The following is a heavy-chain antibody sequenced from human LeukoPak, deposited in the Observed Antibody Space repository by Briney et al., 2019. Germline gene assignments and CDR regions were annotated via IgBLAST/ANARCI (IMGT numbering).Heavy chain of an antibody. D-gene: IGHD5-24*01. V-gene: IGHV4-39*07. CDR1: GGSISSSSYY. J-gene: IGHJ4*02. Sequence: SETLSLTCTVSGGSISSSSYYWGWIRQPPGKGLEWIGSIYYSGSTYYNPSLKSRVTISVDTSKNQFSLKLSSVTAADTAVYYCARDGEMATIGYWGQGTLVTVSS. CDR3: ARDGEMATIGY. CDR2: IYYSGST.